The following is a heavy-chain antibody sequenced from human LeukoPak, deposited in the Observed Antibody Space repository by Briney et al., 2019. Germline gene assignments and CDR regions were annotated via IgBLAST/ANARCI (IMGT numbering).Heavy chain of an antibody. CDR2: IYYSGST. J-gene: IGHJ4*02. CDR1: GGSISSYY. Sequence: SETLSFTCTASGGSISSYYWSWIRQPPGKGLEWIGYIYYSGSTNYNPSLKSRVTISVDTSKNQFSLKLSSVTAADTAVYYCARVGPLVEVDWGQGTLVTVSS. V-gene: IGHV4-59*01. D-gene: IGHD2-15*01. CDR3: ARVGPLVEVD.